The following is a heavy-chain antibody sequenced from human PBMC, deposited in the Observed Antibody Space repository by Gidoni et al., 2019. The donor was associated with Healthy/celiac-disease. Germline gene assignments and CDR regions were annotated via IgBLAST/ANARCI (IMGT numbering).Heavy chain of an antibody. CDR1: GGSISSYY. J-gene: IGHJ4*02. Sequence: QVQLQESGPGLVKPSETLSLTCTVSGGSISSYYWSWIRQPPGKGLEWIGYIYYSGSTNYNPSLKSRVTISVDTSKNQFSLKLSSVTAADTAVYYCARDVIAAAGSVDYWGQGTLVTVSS. CDR3: ARDVIAAAGSVDY. V-gene: IGHV4-59*01. CDR2: IYYSGST. D-gene: IGHD6-13*01.